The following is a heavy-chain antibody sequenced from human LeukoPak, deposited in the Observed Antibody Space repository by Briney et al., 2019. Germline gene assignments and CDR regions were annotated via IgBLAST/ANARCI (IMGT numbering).Heavy chain of an antibody. CDR3: ARVRGRGGFRPLDY. CDR2: INHSGST. Sequence: PSETLSLTCAVYGGSFSGYYWSWIRQPPGKGLEWIGEINHSGSTNYNPSLKSRVTISVDTSKNQFSLKLSSVTAADTAVYYCARVRGRGGFRPLDYWGQGTLVTVSS. D-gene: IGHD2-15*01. V-gene: IGHV4-34*01. CDR1: GGSFSGYY. J-gene: IGHJ4*02.